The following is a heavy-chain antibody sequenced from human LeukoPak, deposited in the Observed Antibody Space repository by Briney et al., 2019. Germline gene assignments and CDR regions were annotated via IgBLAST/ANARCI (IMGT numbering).Heavy chain of an antibody. D-gene: IGHD6-13*01. J-gene: IGHJ4*02. CDR3: ARELLLGIAAAQTFDY. CDR1: GYTFTSYY. V-gene: IGHV1-46*01. CDR2: INPSGGST. Sequence: ASVKVSCKASGYTFTSYYMHWVRQAPGQGLEWMGIINPSGGSTSYAQKFQGRVTMTRDTSTSTVYMELSSLRPEDTAVYYCARELLLGIAAAQTFDYWGQGTLVTVSS.